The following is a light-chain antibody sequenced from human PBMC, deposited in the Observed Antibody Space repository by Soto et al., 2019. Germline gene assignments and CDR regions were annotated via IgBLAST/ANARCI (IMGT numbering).Light chain of an antibody. Sequence: DIQMTQSPSSLSASVGDRVTITCRASQGIGNYLAWYQQKSGKVPKLLIYAASTLQSGVPSQFSGSGSGTDFTLTISSLQPEDVATYYCQKYNSAPWTFGQGTKVEFK. CDR3: QKYNSAPWT. CDR2: AAS. CDR1: QGIGNY. J-gene: IGKJ1*01. V-gene: IGKV1-27*01.